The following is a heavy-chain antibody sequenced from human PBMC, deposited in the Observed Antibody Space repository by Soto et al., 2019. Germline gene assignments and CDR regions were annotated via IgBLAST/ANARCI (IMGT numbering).Heavy chain of an antibody. CDR2: IYYSGST. D-gene: IGHD6-13*01. V-gene: IGHV4-59*08. J-gene: IGHJ4*02. CDR1: GGSISSNY. CDR3: ARGGGSRWYQLFHY. Sequence: SDTLXLTCTVSGGSISSNYWSWIRQPPGKGLEWIGYIYYSGSTNYNPSLKSRVTISVDTSKNQFSLKVSSVTAGDAAVYYCARGGGSRWYQLFHYWGQGTLVTVSS.